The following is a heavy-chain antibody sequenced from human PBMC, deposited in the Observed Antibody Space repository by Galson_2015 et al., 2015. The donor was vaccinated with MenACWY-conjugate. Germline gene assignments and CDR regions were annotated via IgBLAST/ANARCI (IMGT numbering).Heavy chain of an antibody. CDR2: IWPGDSDT. CDR1: GYRFTDFW. Sequence: QSGAEVKKPGESLKISCTASGYRFTDFWIGWVRQMPGKGLEWMEIIWPGDSDTRYSPSFQGQVTISAGKSINTAYLQWRSLRASDTAMYYCARQGPTSTARNYFDPWGQGTLVTVSS. V-gene: IGHV5-51*01. D-gene: IGHD1-7*01. CDR3: ARQGPTSTARNYFDP. J-gene: IGHJ5*02.